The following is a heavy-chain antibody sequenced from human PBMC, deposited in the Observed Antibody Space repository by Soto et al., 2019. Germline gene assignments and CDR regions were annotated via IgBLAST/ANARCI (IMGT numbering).Heavy chain of an antibody. V-gene: IGHV3-11*01. CDR2: IGSSGRTI. Sequence: QVQLVESGGGLVKPGGSLRLSCAASGFTFSDYYMSWIRQAPGKWLEWVSYIGSSGRTIYYADSVKGRFTISRDNAKNSLYLKMNSLRAEDTAVYYCARGWWRLPPSNYMDVWGKGTTVTVSS. D-gene: IGHD2-21*02. J-gene: IGHJ6*03. CDR1: GFTFSDYY. CDR3: ARGWWRLPPSNYMDV.